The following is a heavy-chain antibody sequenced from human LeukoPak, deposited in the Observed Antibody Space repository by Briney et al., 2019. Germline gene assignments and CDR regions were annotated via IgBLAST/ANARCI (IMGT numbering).Heavy chain of an antibody. CDR1: GFTVSSNY. CDR3: ASTGPTGATSLFDY. J-gene: IGHJ4*02. D-gene: IGHD1-26*01. CDR2: IYSGGST. Sequence: GGSLRLSCAASGFTVSSNYMSWVRQAPGKGLEWVSVIYSGGSTYYADSVKGRFTISRDNSKNTLYLQMNSLRAEDTAVYYCASTGPTGATSLFDYWGQGTLVTVAS. V-gene: IGHV3-53*01.